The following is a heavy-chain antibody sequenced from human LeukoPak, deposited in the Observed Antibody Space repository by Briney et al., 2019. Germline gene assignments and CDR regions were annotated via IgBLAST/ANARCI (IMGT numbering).Heavy chain of an antibody. V-gene: IGHV6-1*01. CDR1: GDSVSSINGA. CDR3: ARDVATTGWYTFDY. Sequence: SQTLSLTCALSGDSVSSINGAWNWVRQSPSRGLEWLGRTYYRSKWYSDYAVPIQGRISINPDTSKNQFTLHLFSVTPDDTAVYYCARDVATTGWYTFDYWGQGTRVTVSS. D-gene: IGHD6-19*01. J-gene: IGHJ4*02. CDR2: TYYRSKWYS.